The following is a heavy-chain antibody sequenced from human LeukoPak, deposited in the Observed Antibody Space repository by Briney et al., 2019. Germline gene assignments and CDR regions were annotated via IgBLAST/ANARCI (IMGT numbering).Heavy chain of an antibody. CDR1: GGSFSGYY. CDR2: INHSGST. CDR3: ACLTKARPYYYYYYMDV. V-gene: IGHV4-34*01. D-gene: IGHD6-6*01. Sequence: PSETLSLTCAVYGGSFSGYYWSWIRQPPGKGLEWIEEINHSGSTNYNPSLKSRVTISVDTSKNQFSLKLSSVTAADTAVYYCACLTKARPYYYYYYMDVWGKGTTVTVSS. J-gene: IGHJ6*03.